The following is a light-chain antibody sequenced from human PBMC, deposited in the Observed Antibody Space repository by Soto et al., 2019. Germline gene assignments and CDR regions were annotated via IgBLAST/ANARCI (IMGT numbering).Light chain of an antibody. CDR3: QQYGSSPPT. J-gene: IGKJ1*01. V-gene: IGKV3-20*01. CDR2: GAS. CDR1: QSVSRNY. Sequence: EIVLTQSPGTLSLSPGERATLSSRASQSVSRNYLAWYQQKPGQAPRLLIYGASSRATGIPDRFSGSGSGTDFTFTISRLEPEDFAVYYCQQYGSSPPTFGQGTKVDI.